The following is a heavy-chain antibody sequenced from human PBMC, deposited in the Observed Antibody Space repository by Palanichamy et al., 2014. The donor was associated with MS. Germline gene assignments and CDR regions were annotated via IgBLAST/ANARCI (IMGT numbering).Heavy chain of an antibody. V-gene: IGHV4-61*02. D-gene: IGHD6-13*01. J-gene: IGHJ4*02. CDR2: IYSSGST. Sequence: VQLQESGPGLVKPPQTLSLTCTVSGGSISSGSYYWNWIRQPAGKGLEWIGRIYSSGSTNYNPSLKSRVTISIDTSKNQFSLNLTSVTAADTAVYYCARDLYSSNWYEVDCWGQGTLVTVSS. CDR3: ARDLYSSNWYEVDC. CDR1: GGSISSGSYY.